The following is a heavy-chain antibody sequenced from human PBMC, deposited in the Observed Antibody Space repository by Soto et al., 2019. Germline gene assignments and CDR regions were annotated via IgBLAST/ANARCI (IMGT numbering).Heavy chain of an antibody. CDR2: ISAYNGNT. D-gene: IGHD3-3*01. V-gene: IGHV1-18*01. Sequence: GASVKVTCKDSGYTFTSYGISWVRQAPGQGLERMGWISAYNGNTNYAQKLQGRVTMTTDTSTSTAYMELRSLRSDDTAVYYCARQLDFWSISWFDPWGQATLVTVSS. J-gene: IGHJ5*02. CDR3: ARQLDFWSISWFDP. CDR1: GYTFTSYG.